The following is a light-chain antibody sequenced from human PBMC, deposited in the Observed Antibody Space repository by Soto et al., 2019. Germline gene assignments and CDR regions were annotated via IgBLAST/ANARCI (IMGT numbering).Light chain of an antibody. CDR3: SSYTSSSTPYV. Sequence: QSVLTQPASVSGSPGQSITISCTGTSSDVGGYNYVSWYQQHPGKAPKLMIYEVSNRPSGLSNRFSGSKSGNTASLTISGLQAEDGADYYCSSYTSSSTPYVFGTGTKV. CDR2: EVS. CDR1: SSDVGGYNY. J-gene: IGLJ1*01. V-gene: IGLV2-14*01.